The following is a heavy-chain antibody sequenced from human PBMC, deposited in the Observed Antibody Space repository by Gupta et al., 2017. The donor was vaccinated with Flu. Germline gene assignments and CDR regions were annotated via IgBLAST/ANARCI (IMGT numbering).Heavy chain of an antibody. D-gene: IGHD6-19*01. CDR3: AREVLDVNSVAWHLDL. Sequence: EVQLVESGRGLVQPGGSLRLSCADSGFTFANSDMHWVRQTAGKRLEWVSAIGRGGDTYYAGSVKGRFTISRKNAENSLYLQMNSLRAEDSAVYYCAREVLDVNSVAWHLDLWGRGTLVTGSS. J-gene: IGHJ2*01. CDR2: IGRGGDT. V-gene: IGHV3-13*04. CDR1: GFTFANSD.